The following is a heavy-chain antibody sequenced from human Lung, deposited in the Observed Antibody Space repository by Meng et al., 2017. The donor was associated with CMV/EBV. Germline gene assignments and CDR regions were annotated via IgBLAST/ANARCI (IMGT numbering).Heavy chain of an antibody. Sequence: SVXVSCKASGGSLSNYRLNWVRQVPGQGFQWMGGIIPILGIPDYPENFQGRVTITADTSTDTAYMHLSSLRLGDTAVYYCARGARLGYCSGANCYFNDFWGQGTWVTVSS. CDR3: ARGARLGYCSGANCYFNDF. V-gene: IGHV1-69*10. CDR2: IIPILGIP. J-gene: IGHJ4*02. CDR1: GGSLSNYR. D-gene: IGHD2-15*01.